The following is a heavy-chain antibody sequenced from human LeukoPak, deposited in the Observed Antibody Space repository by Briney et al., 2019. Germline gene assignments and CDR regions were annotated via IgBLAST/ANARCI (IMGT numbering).Heavy chain of an antibody. CDR2: ISGNGGST. CDR1: GFTFSSHA. J-gene: IGHJ4*02. Sequence: GGSLRLSCAASGFTFSSHAMSWVRQAPGKGLQWVSVISGNGGSTFYADSVKGRLTVYRDNSKNTLYLEMNSLRAEDRAVYYCAKERWNTATNKLFDYWGQGTLVTVSS. V-gene: IGHV3-23*01. CDR3: AKERWNTATNKLFDY. D-gene: IGHD5-18*01.